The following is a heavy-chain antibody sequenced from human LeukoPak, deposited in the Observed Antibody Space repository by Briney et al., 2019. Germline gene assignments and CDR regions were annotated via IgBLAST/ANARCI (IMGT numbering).Heavy chain of an antibody. CDR1: AYSFTSYW. J-gene: IGHJ4*02. D-gene: IGHD3-22*01. Sequence: GESLKISCKGSAYSFTSYWIGWVRQMPGKGLEWMGIIYPEDSDTRHSPSFQGQVTISADKSISTAYLQWNSLKASDTAMYYCARLLDSSGFYFDYWGQGTLVTVSS. CDR3: ARLLDSSGFYFDY. V-gene: IGHV5-51*01. CDR2: IYPEDSDT.